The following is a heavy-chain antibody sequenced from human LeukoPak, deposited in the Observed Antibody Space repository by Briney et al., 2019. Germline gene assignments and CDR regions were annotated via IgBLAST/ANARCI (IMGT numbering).Heavy chain of an antibody. Sequence: PGGSLRLSCAASGFTFSQSAMNWVRQAPGKGLEWVSSISSRGFIFYTDSVKGRFIVSRDNAKNSMYLQMDSLRDDDTAIYWCARGGGSLNFWGRGILVTVSS. CDR3: ARGGGSLNF. CDR1: GFTFSQSA. CDR2: ISSRGFI. D-gene: IGHD1-26*01. J-gene: IGHJ4*02. V-gene: IGHV3-69-1*01.